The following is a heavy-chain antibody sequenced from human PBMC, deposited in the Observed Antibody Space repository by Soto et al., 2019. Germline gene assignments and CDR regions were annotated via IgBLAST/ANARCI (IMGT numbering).Heavy chain of an antibody. J-gene: IGHJ6*02. Sequence: SETLSLTCTVSGGSISSYYWSWIRQPPGKGLEWIGYIYCSGSTNYNPSLKSRVTISVDTSKNQFSLKLSSVTAADTAVYYCARTASPYCSGGSCYYSYYCYYGMDVWGQGTTVAVYS. D-gene: IGHD2-15*01. V-gene: IGHV4-59*01. CDR2: IYCSGST. CDR3: ARTASPYCSGGSCYYSYYCYYGMDV. CDR1: GGSISSYY.